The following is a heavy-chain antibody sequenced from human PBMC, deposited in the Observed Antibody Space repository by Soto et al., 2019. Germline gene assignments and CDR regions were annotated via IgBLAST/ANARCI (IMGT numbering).Heavy chain of an antibody. CDR1: GFTFSTYA. CDR2: ISDSGGTT. CDR3: LRPGRAGYNYLY. Sequence: GGSLRLSCAASGFTFSTYAMNWVRQAPGKGLEWVSGISDSGGTTYYADSVKGRFTISRDNSKNTLFLQMNSLRAEDTAVYFCLRPGRAGYNYLYSGPGTLVTV. J-gene: IGHJ4*01. D-gene: IGHD5-12*01. V-gene: IGHV3-23*01.